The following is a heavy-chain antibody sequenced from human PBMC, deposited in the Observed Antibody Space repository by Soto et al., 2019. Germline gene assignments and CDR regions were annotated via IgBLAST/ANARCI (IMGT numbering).Heavy chain of an antibody. J-gene: IGHJ6*02. V-gene: IGHV3-30-3*01. CDR1: GFTFSSYA. Sequence: QVQLVESGGGVVQPGRSLRLSCAASGFTFSSYAMHWVRQAPGKGLEWVAVISYDGSNKYYADSVKGRFTISRDNSKNTLYLQMNSLRAEDTAVYYCAREESPTTSGIYGMDVWGQGTTVTVSS. CDR3: AREESPTTSGIYGMDV. D-gene: IGHD4-17*01. CDR2: ISYDGSNK.